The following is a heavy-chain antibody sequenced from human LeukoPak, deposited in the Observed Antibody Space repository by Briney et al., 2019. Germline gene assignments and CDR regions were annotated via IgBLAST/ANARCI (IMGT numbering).Heavy chain of an antibody. J-gene: IGHJ4*02. CDR2: TSGSGGST. CDR1: GSTFSSYA. V-gene: IGHV3-23*01. Sequence: RGSMKLSCAASGSTFSSYAMSRDRQAPGKGLEWVSATSGSGGSTYYADSVKGRFTISRDTSKNALYLQMNSLRAEDTAVYYCARLYYDILTGQSPGLGSDYFDYWGQGTLVTVSS. CDR3: ARLYYDILTGQSPGLGSDYFDY. D-gene: IGHD3-9*01.